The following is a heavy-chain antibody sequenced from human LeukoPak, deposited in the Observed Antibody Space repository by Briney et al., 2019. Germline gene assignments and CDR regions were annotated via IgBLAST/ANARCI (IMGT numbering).Heavy chain of an antibody. V-gene: IGHV6-1*01. Sequence: SQTLSLTCAISGDSVSSNSAAWNWIRQSPSRGLEWLGRTYYRSKWYNDYAVSVKSRITINPDTSKNQFSLQLNSVTPEDTAVYYCARDLVVYSYGYVYYYYMDVWGKGTTVTASS. J-gene: IGHJ6*03. D-gene: IGHD5-18*01. CDR1: GDSVSSNSAA. CDR3: ARDLVVYSYGYVYYYYMDV. CDR2: TYYRSKWYN.